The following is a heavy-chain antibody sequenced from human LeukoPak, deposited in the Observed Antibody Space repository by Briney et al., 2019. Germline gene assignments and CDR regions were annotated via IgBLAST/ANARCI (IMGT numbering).Heavy chain of an antibody. V-gene: IGHV4-39*07. CDR2: LYYSGST. Sequence: SETLSLTCTVSGGSISSSSYYWGWIRQPPGKGLESIGSLYYSGSTYYNPSLKSRVTISGDTSKNHFSLKLSSVTAADTAVYYCARGRYGTISRGWFDPWGQGTLVTVSS. CDR3: ARGRYGTISRGWFDP. D-gene: IGHD1-1*01. CDR1: GGSISSSSYY. J-gene: IGHJ5*02.